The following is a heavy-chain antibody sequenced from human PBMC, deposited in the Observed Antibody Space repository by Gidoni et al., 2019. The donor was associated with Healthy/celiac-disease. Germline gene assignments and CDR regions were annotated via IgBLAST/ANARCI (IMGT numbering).Heavy chain of an antibody. V-gene: IGHV3-30*18. CDR3: AKTTYCGGDCYSETDAFDI. Sequence: QVQLVESGGGVVQPGRSLRLSCAASGFTFSNSVMHWVRQAPGKGLDWVVLISYDGSNKFYADSVKGRFTISRDNSKNTLYLQMNSLRAEDTAVYYCAKTTYCGGDCYSETDAFDIWGQGTMVTVSS. J-gene: IGHJ3*02. D-gene: IGHD2-21*02. CDR1: GFTFSNSV. CDR2: ISYDGSNK.